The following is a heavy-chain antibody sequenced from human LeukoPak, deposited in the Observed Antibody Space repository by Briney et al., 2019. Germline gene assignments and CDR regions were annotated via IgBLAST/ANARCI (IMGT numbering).Heavy chain of an antibody. V-gene: IGHV3-53*01. CDR2: ICSGGST. CDR3: AKGVRDGYHFNWFDP. Sequence: GGSLRLSCAASGFTVSSNCVNWVRQAPGKGLKWVSVICSGGSTYYADSVKGRFTISRDNSKNTLYLQMNSLRAEDTAVYYCAKGVRDGYHFNWFDPWGQGTLVTVSS. D-gene: IGHD5-24*01. CDR1: GFTVSSNC. J-gene: IGHJ5*02.